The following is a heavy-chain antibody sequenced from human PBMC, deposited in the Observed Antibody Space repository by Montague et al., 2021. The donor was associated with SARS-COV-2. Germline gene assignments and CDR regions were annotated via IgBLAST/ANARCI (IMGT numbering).Heavy chain of an antibody. CDR3: VRYSGWFYFDF. Sequence: CAISGDSVSSNRVAWGWIGQSPSRGLDWLGRTYYRSKWYSDYAPSVGGRLTVNPDASKNEFSLELNYVTPEDTAVYYCVRYSGWFYFDFWGQGTLVTVSS. CDR1: GDSVSSNRVA. CDR2: TYYRSKWYS. V-gene: IGHV6-1*01. D-gene: IGHD6-19*01. J-gene: IGHJ4*02.